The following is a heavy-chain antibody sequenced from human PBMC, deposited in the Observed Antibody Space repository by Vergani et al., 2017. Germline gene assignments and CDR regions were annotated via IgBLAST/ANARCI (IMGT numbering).Heavy chain of an antibody. CDR1: GGSISSGGYY. J-gene: IGHJ5*02. CDR3: ARTMYYDFWSGYAVNWFDP. D-gene: IGHD3-3*01. V-gene: IGHV4-31*11. Sequence: QLQLQESGSGLVKPSQTLSLNCAASGGSISSGGYYWSWIRQHPGKGLEWIGYIYYSGSTYYNPSLKSRVTISVDTSKNQFSLKLSSVTAADTAVYYCARTMYYDFWSGYAVNWFDPWGQGTLVTVSS. CDR2: IYYSGST.